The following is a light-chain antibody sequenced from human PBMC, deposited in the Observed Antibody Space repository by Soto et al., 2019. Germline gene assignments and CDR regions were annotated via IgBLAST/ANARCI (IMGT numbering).Light chain of an antibody. CDR2: GAS. Sequence: EIVLTQSPGTLSLSPGERATLSCRASQSVSSSYLAWYQQKPGQAPRLLIYGASSRDTGIPDRFSGSGCGTGFPLTISRLEPEDFAVYYCQEYGSSPLTFGGGTKVEIK. CDR3: QEYGSSPLT. V-gene: IGKV3-20*01. CDR1: QSVSSSY. J-gene: IGKJ4*01.